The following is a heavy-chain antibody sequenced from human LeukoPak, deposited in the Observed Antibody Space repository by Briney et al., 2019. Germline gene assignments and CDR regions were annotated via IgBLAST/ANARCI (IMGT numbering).Heavy chain of an antibody. D-gene: IGHD6-19*01. CDR3: GKLVFSGTWTSRSFDI. CDR2: IYPGDSDT. CDR1: EYRFSSYW. J-gene: IGHJ3*02. V-gene: IGHV5-51*01. Sequence: GESLKISCKGSEYRFSSYWIGWVRQMPGKGVEWMGIIYPGDSDTRYSPSFQGQVTISADKSVSTAYLQWSSLKARATALYYCGKLVFSGTWTSRSFDISGQGTMVTVSS.